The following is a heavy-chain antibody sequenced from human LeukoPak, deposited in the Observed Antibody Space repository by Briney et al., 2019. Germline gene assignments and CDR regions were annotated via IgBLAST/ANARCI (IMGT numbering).Heavy chain of an antibody. J-gene: IGHJ4*02. Sequence: GGSLRLSCAASGLTVSSNSMSWVRQAPGKGLEWVSFIYSGGSTYYSDSVKGRFTISRDNAKNSLYLQMNSLRAEDTAVYYCARDQGGVGYWGQGTLVTVSS. CDR1: GLTVSSNS. CDR2: IYSGGST. V-gene: IGHV3-53*01. CDR3: ARDQGGVGY. D-gene: IGHD3-16*01.